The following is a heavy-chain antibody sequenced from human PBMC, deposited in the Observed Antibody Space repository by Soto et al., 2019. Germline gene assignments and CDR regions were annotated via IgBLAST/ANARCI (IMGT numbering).Heavy chain of an antibody. Sequence: QVQLQELGPGLVKPSQTLSLTCTVSGGSISSGGYYWSWIRQHPGKGLEWIGYIYYSGSTYYNPSLKSRVTRSVDTSKNQFSLKLSSVTAADTAVYYCARFAFTTADAFDIWGQGTMVTVSS. V-gene: IGHV4-31*03. CDR3: ARFAFTTADAFDI. D-gene: IGHD4-17*01. J-gene: IGHJ3*02. CDR1: GGSISSGGYY. CDR2: IYYSGST.